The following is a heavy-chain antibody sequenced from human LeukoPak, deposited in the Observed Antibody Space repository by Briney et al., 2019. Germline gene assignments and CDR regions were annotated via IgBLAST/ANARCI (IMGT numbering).Heavy chain of an antibody. D-gene: IGHD6-19*01. CDR1: GYTFTSYG. V-gene: IGHV1-18*04. Sequence: ASVKVSCEASGYTFTSYGISWVRQAPGQGLEWMGWISAYNGNTNYAQKLQGRVTMTTDTSTSTAYMELRSLRSDDTAVYYCARRYIAVAGTSWFDPWGQGTLVTVSS. J-gene: IGHJ5*02. CDR2: ISAYNGNT. CDR3: ARRYIAVAGTSWFDP.